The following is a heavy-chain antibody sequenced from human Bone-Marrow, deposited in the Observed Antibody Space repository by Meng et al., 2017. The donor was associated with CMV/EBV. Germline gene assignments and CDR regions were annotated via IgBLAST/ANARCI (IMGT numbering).Heavy chain of an antibody. CDR1: GGSFSGYY. D-gene: IGHD3-10*01. CDR3: ARGAEWFGELPDYFYF. J-gene: IGHJ4*02. V-gene: IGHV4-34*01. Sequence: SETLSLTCAVYGGSFSGYYWTWIRQPPGKGLQWIGEINHTGNTNYNTSLKSLVTISVDTSKNQFSLKLRSVTAADTAVYYCARGAEWFGELPDYFYFWGQGKLVTVSS. CDR2: INHTGNT.